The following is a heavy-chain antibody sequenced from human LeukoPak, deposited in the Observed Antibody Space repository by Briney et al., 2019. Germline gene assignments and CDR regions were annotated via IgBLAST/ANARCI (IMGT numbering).Heavy chain of an antibody. D-gene: IGHD3-10*01. CDR1: GFTVSSNY. J-gene: IGHJ3*02. CDR2: IYSGGNT. Sequence: QPGGSLRLSCAVSGFTVSSNYMSWVRQAPGKGLEWVSVIYSGGNTYYAESVKGRFTISRDNSKNTLYLQMNTLRAEDTAMYYCARYEMDRVNAFDIWGLGTTVTVSS. CDR3: ARYEMDRVNAFDI. V-gene: IGHV3-66*01.